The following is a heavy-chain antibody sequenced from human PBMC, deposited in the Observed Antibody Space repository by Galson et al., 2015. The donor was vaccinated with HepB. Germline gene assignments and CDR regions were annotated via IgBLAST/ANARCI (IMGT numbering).Heavy chain of an antibody. CDR3: ARLFVSSRMDV. CDR2: IYYSGST. J-gene: IGHJ6*02. V-gene: IGHV4-39*01. Sequence: SETLSLTCTVSGGSISSSSYYWGWIRQPPGKGLEWIGSIYYSGSTYYNPSLKSRVTISVDTSKNQFSLKLSSVTAADTAVYYCARLFVSSRMDVWGQGTTVTVSS. D-gene: IGHD2/OR15-2a*01. CDR1: GGSISSSSYY.